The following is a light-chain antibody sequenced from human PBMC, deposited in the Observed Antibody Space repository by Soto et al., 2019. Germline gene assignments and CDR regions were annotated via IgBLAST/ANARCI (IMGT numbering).Light chain of an antibody. CDR1: QSVSSSY. J-gene: IGKJ5*01. CDR2: GAS. Sequence: IVLTQSPAILALSPGDRATLSCRASQSVSSSYLAWYQHKPGQAPRLLIHGASSRVTGIPDRFSGSGSGTDFALTISRLEPEDFAVYYCQQRSNWPITFGQGTRLEIK. V-gene: IGKV3D-20*02. CDR3: QQRSNWPIT.